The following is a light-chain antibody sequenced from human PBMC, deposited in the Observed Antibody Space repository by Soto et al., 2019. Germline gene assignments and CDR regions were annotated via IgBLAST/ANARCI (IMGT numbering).Light chain of an antibody. CDR2: GAS. Sequence: ILLMHAPATLSLSPRQRATLSWRASQSVRSNLAWYQQKPGQAPRLLISGASARATGVPARLSGSGSGTEFTLTITSLQSEDFAVYCCQQYNNWPLTCGPGTRLEIK. V-gene: IGKV3D-15*01. J-gene: IGKJ5*01. CDR3: QQYNNWPLT. CDR1: QSVRSN.